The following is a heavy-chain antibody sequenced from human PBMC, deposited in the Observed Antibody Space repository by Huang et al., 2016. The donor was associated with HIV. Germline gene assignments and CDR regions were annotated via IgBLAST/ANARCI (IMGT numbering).Heavy chain of an antibody. V-gene: IGHV1-3*01. J-gene: IGHJ4*02. Sequence: QVQLVQSGAEVKKPGASVKVSCKASGYSFTTYALHWVRQAPGHRLEGMGWINPGNGNTNYSRKFQGRVTITRDTSASTVYMEVSSLTFEDTAVYYCAREFVIFGAPLWPAYWGQGTLISVSS. CDR3: AREFVIFGAPLWPAY. CDR2: INPGNGNT. D-gene: IGHD2-21*01. CDR1: GYSFTTYA.